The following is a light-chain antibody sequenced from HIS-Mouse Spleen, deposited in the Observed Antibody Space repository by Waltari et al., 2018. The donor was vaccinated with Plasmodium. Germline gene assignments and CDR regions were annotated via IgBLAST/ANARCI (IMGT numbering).Light chain of an antibody. Sequence: DIQMTQSPSSLSASVGARVTITCQASQDISNYLNWYQQKPGKAPKLLNYDASNLETGVPSRFSGSGSGTDFTFTISSLQPEDIATYYCQQYDNLPYTFGQGTKLEIK. CDR2: DAS. CDR3: QQYDNLPYT. CDR1: QDISNY. J-gene: IGKJ2*01. V-gene: IGKV1-33*01.